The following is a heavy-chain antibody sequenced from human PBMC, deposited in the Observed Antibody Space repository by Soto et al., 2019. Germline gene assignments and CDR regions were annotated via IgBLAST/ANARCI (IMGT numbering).Heavy chain of an antibody. CDR2: IYYSGST. CDR3: ARVLARGSYYDYIWGSPLFDY. Sequence: PSETLSLTCTVSGGSISSSSYYWGWIRQPPGKGLEWIGSIYYSGSTYYNPSLKSRVTISVDTSKNQFSLKLSSVTAADTAVYYCARVLARGSYYDYIWGSPLFDYWGQGTLVTVSS. J-gene: IGHJ4*02. CDR1: GGSISSSSYY. D-gene: IGHD3-16*01. V-gene: IGHV4-39*01.